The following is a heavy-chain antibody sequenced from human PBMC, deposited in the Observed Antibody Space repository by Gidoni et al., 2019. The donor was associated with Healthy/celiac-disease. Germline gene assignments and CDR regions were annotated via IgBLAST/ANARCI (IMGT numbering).Heavy chain of an antibody. J-gene: IGHJ4*02. CDR3: ANPYSSGGDY. CDR2: ISDDGSNK. Sequence: QVQLVESGGGVVQPGRSLRLSCAASGFTFRSYGMHWVRQAPGKGLAWVAVISDDGSNKYYADSVKGRFTISRDNSKNTLYLQMNSLRAEDTAVYYFANPYSSGGDYWGQGPLVTVSS. V-gene: IGHV3-30*18. CDR1: GFTFRSYG. D-gene: IGHD6-19*01.